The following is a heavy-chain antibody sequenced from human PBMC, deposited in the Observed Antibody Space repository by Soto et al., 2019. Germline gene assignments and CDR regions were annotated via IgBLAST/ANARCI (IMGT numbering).Heavy chain of an antibody. CDR1: GFDFGDYS. J-gene: IGHJ4*02. D-gene: IGHD5-12*01. V-gene: IGHV3-48*01. Sequence: GGSLRLSCTASGFDFGDYSFHWVRQAPGKGLEWLSYISFSSKTIYYADSVKGRFTASRDNAKKSLYLQMHTLRVEDTAVYYCARASSGYDLGDDFWGQGTLVTVSS. CDR2: ISFSSKTI. CDR3: ARASSGYDLGDDF.